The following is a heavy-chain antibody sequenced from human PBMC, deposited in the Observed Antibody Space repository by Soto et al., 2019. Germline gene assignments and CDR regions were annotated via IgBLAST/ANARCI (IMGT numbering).Heavy chain of an antibody. CDR1: GFTFDDYA. J-gene: IGHJ6*03. Sequence: GGSLRLSCAASGFTFDDYAMHWVRQAPGKGLEWVSGISWNSGSIGYADSVKGRFTISRDNAKNSLYLQMNSLRAEDTALYYCAKDTRYSYGPPYYYMDVWGKGTTVTVSS. D-gene: IGHD5-18*01. CDR2: ISWNSGSI. CDR3: AKDTRYSYGPPYYYMDV. V-gene: IGHV3-9*01.